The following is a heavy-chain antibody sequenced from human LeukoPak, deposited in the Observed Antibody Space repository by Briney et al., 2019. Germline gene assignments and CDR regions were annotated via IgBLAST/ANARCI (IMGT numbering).Heavy chain of an antibody. CDR1: GFTFSRYC. Sequence: GGSLRLSCAASGFTFSRYCMRWVRQAPEKGLGWVAIIWYDGSNKFYADSVEGRFTISRDNSKNTLYLQMNSLRAEDTAVYYWARDDPLYFDYWGQGTLVTVSS. V-gene: IGHV3-33*01. CDR2: IWYDGSNK. CDR3: ARDDPLYFDY. J-gene: IGHJ4*02.